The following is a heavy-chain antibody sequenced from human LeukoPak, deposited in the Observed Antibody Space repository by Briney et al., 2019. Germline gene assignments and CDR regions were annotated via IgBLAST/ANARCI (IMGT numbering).Heavy chain of an antibody. V-gene: IGHV3-15*01. J-gene: IGHJ5*02. Sequence: GGSLRLSCAASGFTFITAWMSWVRQAPGKGLEWIGHIKCKSDGETTVYAAPVRGRFTISRDDSQNALYLQMNSLKTEDTAVYYCTRDSGTYNWFDPWGQGTLVTVSS. CDR3: TRDSGTYNWFDP. CDR1: GFTFITAW. D-gene: IGHD1-26*01. CDR2: IKCKSDGETT.